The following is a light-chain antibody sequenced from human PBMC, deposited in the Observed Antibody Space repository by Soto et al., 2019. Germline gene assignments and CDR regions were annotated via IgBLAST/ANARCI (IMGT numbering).Light chain of an antibody. CDR3: SSYTSDNSVT. V-gene: IGLV2-14*03. Sequence: QSALTQPASVSGSPGRSITLSCTGTSSDIGGYNFVSWYQQHPGRAPKLLIYDVTNRPAGVSTRFSGSKSGTTASLTISGLQPEDEADYYCSSYTSDNSVTFGGGTKVTVL. CDR2: DVT. J-gene: IGLJ2*01. CDR1: SSDIGGYNF.